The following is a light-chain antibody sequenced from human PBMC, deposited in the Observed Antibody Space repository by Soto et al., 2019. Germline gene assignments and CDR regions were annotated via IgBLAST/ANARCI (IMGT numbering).Light chain of an antibody. CDR3: SSYAGDNNLV. CDR1: ISDVGGYNY. V-gene: IGLV2-11*01. Sequence: QSVLTQPRSVSGSPGQSVTISCTGTISDVGGYNYVSWYQHHPGKAPKLLISDVTKRPSWVPDRFSGSKSGNTASLTISDFQAEDEADYYCSSYAGDNNLVFGGGTKVTVL. CDR2: DVT. J-gene: IGLJ2*01.